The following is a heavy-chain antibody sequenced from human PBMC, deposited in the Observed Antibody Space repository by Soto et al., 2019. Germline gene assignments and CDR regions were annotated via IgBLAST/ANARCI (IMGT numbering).Heavy chain of an antibody. V-gene: IGHV4-31*03. CDR3: ARAWVAARPGDWFDP. CDR2: IYYSGST. D-gene: IGHD6-6*01. J-gene: IGHJ5*02. Sequence: SETLSLTCTVSGGSISSGGYYWSWIRQHPGKGLEWIGYIYYSGSTYYNPSLKSRVTISVDTSKNQFSLKLSSVTAADTAVYYCARAWVAARPGDWFDPWGQGTLVTSPQ. CDR1: GGSISSGGYY.